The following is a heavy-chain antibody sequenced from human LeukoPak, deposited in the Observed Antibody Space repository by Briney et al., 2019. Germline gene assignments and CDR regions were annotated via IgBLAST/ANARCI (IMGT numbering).Heavy chain of an antibody. J-gene: IGHJ6*02. CDR1: GFTFSDYN. Sequence: GGSLRLSCAASGFTFSDYNMNWVRQAPGRGLEWVSYTTNGGSTIHHADSVKGRFTISRDNAKKTLYLQMNSLRAEDTAVYYCARSIGLTGGGVDVWGQGTTVTVSS. CDR3: ARSIGLTGGGVDV. CDR2: TTNGGSTI. D-gene: IGHD3-9*01. V-gene: IGHV3-11*01.